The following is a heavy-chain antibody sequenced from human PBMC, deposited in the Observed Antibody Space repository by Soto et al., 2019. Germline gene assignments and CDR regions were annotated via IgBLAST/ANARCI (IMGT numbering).Heavy chain of an antibody. Sequence: QVQLVQSGAEVRKPGSSVKVSCKASGGTFSRHAISWVRQAPGQGLEWMGGIIPIFGTANHAQKFQGRVTIIADDSTSKVYMELRSLRSEDTAIYYCARGWGYDSTDYYYAYWGQGTLVIVSS. V-gene: IGHV1-69*01. CDR3: ARGWGYDSTDYYYAY. J-gene: IGHJ4*02. CDR1: GGTFSRHA. CDR2: IIPIFGTA. D-gene: IGHD3-22*01.